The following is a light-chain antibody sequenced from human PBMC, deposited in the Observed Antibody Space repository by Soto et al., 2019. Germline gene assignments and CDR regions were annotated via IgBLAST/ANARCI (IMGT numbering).Light chain of an antibody. J-gene: IGKJ4*01. Sequence: DIQMTQSPSTLSASVGDRVTITCRASQSISSWLAWYQQKPGKAPKLLIYDASSLESGVPSRFSGSGSGTEFTLTISSLQPDDFATYYCQQSYSTPTFGGGTKVDNK. CDR2: DAS. CDR3: QQSYSTPT. V-gene: IGKV1-5*01. CDR1: QSISSW.